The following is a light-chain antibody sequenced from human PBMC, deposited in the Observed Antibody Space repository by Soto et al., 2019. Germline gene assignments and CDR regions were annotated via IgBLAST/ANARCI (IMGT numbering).Light chain of an antibody. V-gene: IGKV1-9*01. J-gene: IGKJ4*01. Sequence: DIQLTQSPSFLSASVGDRVTITCRASQGISSYLAWYQQKLGKAPKLLIYVASTLQSVIPSRFSGSGSGTDFTLTISSLQPEEFATEYGQQFNSYPLTCGGGTKVESK. CDR2: VAS. CDR3: QQFNSYPLT. CDR1: QGISSY.